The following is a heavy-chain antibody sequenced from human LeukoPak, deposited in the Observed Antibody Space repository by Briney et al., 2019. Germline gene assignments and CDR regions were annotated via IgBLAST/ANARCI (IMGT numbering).Heavy chain of an antibody. CDR3: ARRAYDYGDYLLSDAFDI. CDR1: GATFSSYA. J-gene: IGHJ3*02. CDR2: IIPIFGTA. Sequence: GSSVKVSCKASGATFSSYAIGWVRQAPGQGLEWMGGIIPIFGTAKYAQKFQGRVTITADESTSTAYMELSSLRSEDTAVYYCARRAYDYGDYLLSDAFDIWGQGTMVTVSS. D-gene: IGHD4-17*01. V-gene: IGHV1-69*01.